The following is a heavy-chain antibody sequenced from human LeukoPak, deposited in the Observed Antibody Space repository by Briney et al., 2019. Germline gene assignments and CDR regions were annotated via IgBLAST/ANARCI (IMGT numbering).Heavy chain of an antibody. V-gene: IGHV3-11*04. CDR2: ISSSQRAI. CDR1: GFTFSDYY. CDR3: ARVDRDYGGSYYFDY. Sequence: PGGSLRLSCAASGFTFSDYYMSWIRQAPGKGLEWISLISSSQRAINYGDSVKGRFTTSRDNAKNSLYLQMNSLRAEDTAVYYCARVDRDYGGSYYFDYWGQGTLVTVSS. J-gene: IGHJ4*02. D-gene: IGHD4-23*01.